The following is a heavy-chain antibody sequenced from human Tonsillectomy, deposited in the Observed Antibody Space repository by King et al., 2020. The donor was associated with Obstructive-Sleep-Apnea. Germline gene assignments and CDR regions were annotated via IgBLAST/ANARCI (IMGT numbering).Heavy chain of an antibody. V-gene: IGHV4-38-2*02. Sequence: QLQESGPGLVKPSETLSLTCTVSGDSISTSYYWTWIRQPPGKGLDWIGSIFHSGCTYYNPSLKSRVTISVDTSKNQFSLNLNSVTAADTAVYYCARGPSLGEENDYWGQGTLVTVSS. D-gene: IGHD2-21*01. J-gene: IGHJ4*02. CDR3: ARGPSLGEENDY. CDR2: IFHSGCT. CDR1: GDSISTSYY.